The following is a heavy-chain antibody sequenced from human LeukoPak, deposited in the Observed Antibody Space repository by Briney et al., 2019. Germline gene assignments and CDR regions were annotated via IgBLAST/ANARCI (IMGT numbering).Heavy chain of an antibody. J-gene: IGHJ5*02. D-gene: IGHD2-15*01. Sequence: ASVKVSCKASGYTFTAYYIHRVRQAPGQGLEWMGWIDANSGDTKYAQKFQGRITISRDTSIGTAYLELSSLISDDTAVYYCASEAFCAGGRCYLQRVSSWGPGTLVTVSS. CDR3: ASEAFCAGGRCYLQRVSS. V-gene: IGHV1-2*02. CDR1: GYTFTAYY. CDR2: IDANSGDT.